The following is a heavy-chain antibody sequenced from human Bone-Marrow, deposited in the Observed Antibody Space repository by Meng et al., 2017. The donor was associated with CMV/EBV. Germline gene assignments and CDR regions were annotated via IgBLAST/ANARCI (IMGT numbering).Heavy chain of an antibody. V-gene: IGHV1-8*01. CDR1: GYTFTRYD. Sequence: SCKASGYTFTRYDINWVRQATGQGLEWMGWMNPNSGNTGYAQKFQGRVTMTRNTSISTAYMELSSLRSEDTAVYYCARAEVGALIDYWGQGTLVTVSS. J-gene: IGHJ4*02. CDR3: ARAEVGALIDY. CDR2: MNPNSGNT. D-gene: IGHD1-26*01.